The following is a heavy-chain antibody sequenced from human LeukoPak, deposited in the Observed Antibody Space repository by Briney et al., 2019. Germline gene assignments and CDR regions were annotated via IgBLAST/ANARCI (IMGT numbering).Heavy chain of an antibody. CDR1: GGSISSYY. CDR2: IYTSGST. J-gene: IGHJ3*02. Sequence: SETLSPTCTVSGGSISSYYWSWIRQPAGKGLEWIGRIYTSGSTNYNPSLKSRVTMSVDTSKNQFSLKLSSVTAADTAVYYCAGEVPAVAGTRNAFDIWGQGTMVTVSS. V-gene: IGHV4-4*07. CDR3: AGEVPAVAGTRNAFDI. D-gene: IGHD6-19*01.